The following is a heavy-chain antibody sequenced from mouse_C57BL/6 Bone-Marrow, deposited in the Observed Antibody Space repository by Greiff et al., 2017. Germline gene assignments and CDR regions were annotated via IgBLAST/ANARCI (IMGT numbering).Heavy chain of an antibody. Sequence: VQLQQSGAELVKPGASVKLSCKASGYTFTSYWMHWVKQRPGQGLEWIGMIHPNSGSTNYNEKFKSKATLTVDKSSSTAYMQLSSLTSEDSAVYYCARNPHYYDSSYGYWGQGTTLTVSS. CDR3: ARNPHYYDSSYGY. V-gene: IGHV1-64*01. D-gene: IGHD1-1*01. CDR1: GYTFTSYW. CDR2: IHPNSGST. J-gene: IGHJ2*01.